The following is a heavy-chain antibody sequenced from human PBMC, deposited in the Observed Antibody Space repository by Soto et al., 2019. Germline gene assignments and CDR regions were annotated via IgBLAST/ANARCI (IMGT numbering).Heavy chain of an antibody. CDR3: AKATATGGGAFDI. V-gene: IGHV3-23*01. Sequence: VGFLSLCCAAAGFTCSSYDVSWVSQAPGKGLEWVSTILVGGSTHYPDSVKGRFTISRDNSKNTVFLQMNSLTAGDTAVYYCAKATATGGGAFDICGQGTMVPVSS. CDR1: GFTCSSYD. CDR2: ILVGGST. J-gene: IGHJ3*02. D-gene: IGHD2-8*02.